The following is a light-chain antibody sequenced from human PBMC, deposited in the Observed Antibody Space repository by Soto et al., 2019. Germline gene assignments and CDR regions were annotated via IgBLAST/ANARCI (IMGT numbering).Light chain of an antibody. CDR2: GAS. J-gene: IGKJ2*01. CDR1: QTVTSDY. V-gene: IGKV3-20*01. Sequence: EIVLTQSPDTLSLSPGEGVTLSCRASQTVTSDYLAWYQQKPGQPPRLLIYGASIGAAGLPDRFSGSGSGTEFTRTISRLEPEDFAVYYCQQYGCAPYTFGPGTDLKIK. CDR3: QQYGCAPYT.